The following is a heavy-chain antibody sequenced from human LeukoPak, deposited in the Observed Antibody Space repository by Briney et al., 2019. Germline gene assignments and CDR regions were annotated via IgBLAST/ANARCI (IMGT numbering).Heavy chain of an antibody. J-gene: IGHJ4*02. CDR3: AKGQGAAGTSGDY. D-gene: IGHD6-13*01. Sequence: PGGSLRLSCAASGFTFDDYAMHWVRQAPGKGLEWVSGVSWNSGSIGYADSVKGRFTISRDNAKNSLYLQMNSLRAEDTALYYCAKGQGAAGTSGDYWGQGTLVTVSS. V-gene: IGHV3-9*01. CDR2: VSWNSGSI. CDR1: GFTFDDYA.